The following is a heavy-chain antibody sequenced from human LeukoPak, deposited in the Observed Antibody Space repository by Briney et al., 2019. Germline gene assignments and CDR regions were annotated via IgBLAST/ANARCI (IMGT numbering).Heavy chain of an antibody. CDR1: GFTFSTYG. CDR2: RRYDGSSE. V-gene: IGHV3-30*02. Sequence: PGGSLRLSCAPSGFTFSTYGMHWVRQAPGKGLEWVAFRRYDGSSEYYADSVKGRFTLSRDNSKNTLYLQMNSLRADDPAVYYCARNSGRYFYYYYMDVWGKGTTVTVSS. CDR3: ARNSGRYFYYYYMDV. J-gene: IGHJ6*03. D-gene: IGHD1-26*01.